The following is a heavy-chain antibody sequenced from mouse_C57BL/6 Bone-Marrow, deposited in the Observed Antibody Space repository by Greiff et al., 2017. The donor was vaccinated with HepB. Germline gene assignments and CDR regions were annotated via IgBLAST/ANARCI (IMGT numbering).Heavy chain of an antibody. Sequence: EVMLVESGAELVRPGASVKLSCTASGFNIKDDYMHWVKQRPEQGLEWIGWIDPENGDTEYASKFQGKATITADTSSNTAYLQLSSLTSEDTAVYYCTTRGLRGFAYWGQGTLVTVSA. CDR3: TTRGLRGFAY. J-gene: IGHJ3*01. D-gene: IGHD2-4*01. V-gene: IGHV14-4*01. CDR2: IDPENGDT. CDR1: GFNIKDDY.